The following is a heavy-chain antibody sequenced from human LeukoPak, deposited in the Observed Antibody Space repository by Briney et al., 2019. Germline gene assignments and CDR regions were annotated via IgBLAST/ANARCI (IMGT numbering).Heavy chain of an antibody. CDR1: GYTFTNYG. Sequence: GASVKVSCKASGYTFTNYGISWVRQAPGQGLEWMGWISAYNGNTNYAQKLQGRVTMTTDTSTSTAYMELSSLRSEDTAVYYCATWGSGSYYTYYFDYWGQGTLVTVSS. CDR3: ATWGSGSYYTYYFDY. J-gene: IGHJ4*02. CDR2: ISAYNGNT. V-gene: IGHV1-18*01. D-gene: IGHD3-10*01.